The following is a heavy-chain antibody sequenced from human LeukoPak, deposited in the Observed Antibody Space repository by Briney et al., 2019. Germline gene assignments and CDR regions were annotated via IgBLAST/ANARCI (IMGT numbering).Heavy chain of an antibody. J-gene: IGHJ4*02. CDR2: MTGPADTT. CDR1: GFNFNNFA. Sequence: GRSLRLSCAASGFNFNNFAMSWVRQAPGKGLEWLSAMTGPADTTYYAESVKGRFTISRDYSKSMVFLQMNSLRVEDAAIYYCAKGAEIDHWGQGTLVTVSS. V-gene: IGHV3-23*01. CDR3: AKGAEIDH.